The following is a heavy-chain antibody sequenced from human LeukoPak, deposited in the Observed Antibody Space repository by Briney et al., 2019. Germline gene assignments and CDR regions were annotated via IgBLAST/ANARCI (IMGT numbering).Heavy chain of an antibody. CDR3: ARAAAGTGLYYYYYMDV. D-gene: IGHD6-13*01. J-gene: IGHJ6*03. Sequence: GGSLRLSCAASGFTVSSNYMSWVRQAPGKGLEWVSVIYSGGSTYYADSVKGRFTISRDNSKNTLYLQMNSLRAEDTAVYYCARAAAGTGLYYYYYMDVWGKGTTVTVSS. CDR2: IYSGGST. V-gene: IGHV3-53*01. CDR1: GFTVSSNY.